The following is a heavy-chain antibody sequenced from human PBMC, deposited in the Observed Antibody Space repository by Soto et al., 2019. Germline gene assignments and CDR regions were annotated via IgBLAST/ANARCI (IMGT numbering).Heavy chain of an antibody. V-gene: IGHV1-69*13. Sequence: GASVKVSCKASGGTFSSYAISWVRQAPGQGLEWMGGIIPIFGTANYAQKFQGRVTITADESTSTAYMELSSPRSEDTAVYYCARLPTKYYYDTRTGYWGQGTLVTVSS. CDR3: ARLPTKYYYDTRTGY. CDR1: GGTFSSYA. J-gene: IGHJ4*02. CDR2: IIPIFGTA. D-gene: IGHD3-22*01.